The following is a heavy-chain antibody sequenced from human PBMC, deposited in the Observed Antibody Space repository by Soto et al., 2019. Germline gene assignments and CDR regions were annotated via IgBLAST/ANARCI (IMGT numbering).Heavy chain of an antibody. D-gene: IGHD1-26*01. CDR3: ARVHGAIRCALDV. CDR1: GYRFETYA. V-gene: IGHV1-18*01. Sequence: QVQLVQSGAEVKKPGASVKVSCKASGYRFETYAMTWVRQAPGQGLEWMGWISAYSVDTYSAQKFQDRLTMTKDTSTGTAYMELRSLTSVDTAVDYCARVHGAIRCALDVWGQGTTGTVSS. J-gene: IGHJ6*02. CDR2: ISAYSVDT.